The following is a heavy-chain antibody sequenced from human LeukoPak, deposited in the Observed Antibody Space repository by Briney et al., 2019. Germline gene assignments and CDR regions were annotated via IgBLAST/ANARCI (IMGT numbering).Heavy chain of an antibody. V-gene: IGHV3-20*04. CDR3: AREHYDILTGLPAY. D-gene: IGHD3-9*01. CDR1: GFTFDDYG. J-gene: IGHJ4*02. CDR2: INWNGGST. Sequence: GGSLRLSCAASGFTFDDYGMSWVRQAPGKGLEWVSGINWNGGSTGYADSVKGRFTISRDNSKNTLYLQMNSLRAEDTAVYYCAREHYDILTGLPAYWGQGTLVTISS.